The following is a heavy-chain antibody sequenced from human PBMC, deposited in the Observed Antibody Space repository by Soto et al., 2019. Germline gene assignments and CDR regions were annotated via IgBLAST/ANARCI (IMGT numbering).Heavy chain of an antibody. D-gene: IGHD3-3*01. Sequence: PSETLSLTCAVSGGSISSGGYSWSWIRQPPGKGLEWIGYIYHSGSTYYNPSLKSRVTISVDRSKNQFSLKLSSVTAADTAVYYCARMRYDFWSGYYIPNSEGNFDYWGQGTLVTVSS. CDR3: ARMRYDFWSGYYIPNSEGNFDY. V-gene: IGHV4-30-2*01. J-gene: IGHJ4*02. CDR2: IYHSGST. CDR1: GGSISSGGYS.